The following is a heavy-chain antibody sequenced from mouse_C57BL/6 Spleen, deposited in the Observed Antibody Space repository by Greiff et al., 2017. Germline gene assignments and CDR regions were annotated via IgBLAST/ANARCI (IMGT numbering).Heavy chain of an antibody. CDR2: IYPRSGNT. Sequence: VKLQESGAELARPGASVKLSCKASGYTFTSYGISWVKQRTGQGLEWIGEIYPRSGNTYYNEKFKGKATLTADKSSSTAYMELRSLTSEDSAVYFCARSGYYYGSSYVDWYFDVWGTGTTVTVSS. CDR1: GYTFTSYG. J-gene: IGHJ1*03. V-gene: IGHV1-81*01. CDR3: ARSGYYYGSSYVDWYFDV. D-gene: IGHD1-1*01.